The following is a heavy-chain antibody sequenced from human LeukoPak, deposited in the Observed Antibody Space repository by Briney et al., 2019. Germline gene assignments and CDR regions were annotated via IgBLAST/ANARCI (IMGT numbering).Heavy chain of an antibody. CDR1: GGSISRYY. J-gene: IGHJ2*01. CDR3: ARGDESYSWYFDL. V-gene: IGHV4-59*12. D-gene: IGHD1-26*01. CDR2: ISYSGNA. Sequence: SETLSLTCTVSGGSISRYYWNWIRQPPGKGLEWIGYISYSGNANYNPSLKSRATISLDTSQNQFSLRLTSVTAADTAIYYCARGDESYSWYFDLWGRGPLVTVSS.